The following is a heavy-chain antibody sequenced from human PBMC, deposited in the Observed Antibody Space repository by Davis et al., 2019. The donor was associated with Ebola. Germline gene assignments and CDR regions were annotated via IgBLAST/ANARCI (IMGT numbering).Heavy chain of an antibody. CDR3: ARAPPRSYSSSWYVRYYYYYGMDV. CDR1: GYTFTSYG. D-gene: IGHD6-13*01. CDR2: ISAYNGNT. V-gene: IGHV1-18*01. Sequence: ASVKVSCKASGYTFTSYGISWVRQAPGQGLEWMGWISAYNGNTNYAQKLQGRVTMTTDTSTSTAYMELRSLRSDDTAVYYCARAPPRSYSSSWYVRYYYYYGMDVWGQGTTVTVSS. J-gene: IGHJ6*02.